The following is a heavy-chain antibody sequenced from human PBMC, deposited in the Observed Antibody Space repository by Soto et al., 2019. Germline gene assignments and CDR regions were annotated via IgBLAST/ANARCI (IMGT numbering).Heavy chain of an antibody. J-gene: IGHJ6*03. CDR3: ARGRRYFDWLYRYYHYYYLDV. D-gene: IGHD3-9*01. V-gene: IGHV4-34*01. Sequence: PSETLSLTCAVYGGSFSGYYWSWIRQPPGKGLEWIGEINHSGSTNYNPSLKSRVTISVDTSKNQFSLKLSSVTAADTAVYYCARGRRYFDWLYRYYHYYYLDVWGKGTTVTVSS. CDR1: GGSFSGYY. CDR2: INHSGST.